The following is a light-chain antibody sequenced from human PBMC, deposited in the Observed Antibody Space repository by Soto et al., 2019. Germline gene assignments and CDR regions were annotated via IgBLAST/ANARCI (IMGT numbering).Light chain of an antibody. V-gene: IGKV1-39*01. Sequence: DIQMTQSPSSLSASVGDRVTITCRASQSISSYLNWYQQKPGKAPKLLIYAASSLQSGVPSRFSDSGSGTDFTLNISSLQPEDFETYYCQQSYSTPVFGQGTKLEIK. J-gene: IGKJ2*01. CDR1: QSISSY. CDR2: AAS. CDR3: QQSYSTPV.